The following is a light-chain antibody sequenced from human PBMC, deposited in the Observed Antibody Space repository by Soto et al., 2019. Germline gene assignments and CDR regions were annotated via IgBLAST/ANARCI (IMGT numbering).Light chain of an antibody. J-gene: IGLJ2*01. CDR3: ATWDDSLNAVV. Sequence: QSVLTQPPSASGTPGQRVTISSSGSTSNIGSNYVYWYQQFPGTAPKLLIYRNNQRPSGVPDRFSGSKSGTSASLAISGLRSEDEADYYCATWDDSLNAVVFGGGTKLTVL. CDR2: RNN. V-gene: IGLV1-47*01. CDR1: TSNIGSNY.